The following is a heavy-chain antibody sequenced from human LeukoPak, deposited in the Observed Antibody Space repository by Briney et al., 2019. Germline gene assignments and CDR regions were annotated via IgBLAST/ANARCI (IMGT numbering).Heavy chain of an antibody. CDR1: GGTFSSYA. J-gene: IGHJ3*01. V-gene: IGHV1-69*13. D-gene: IGHD3-3*01. Sequence: SVKVSCKASGGTFSSYAISWVRQAPGQGLEWMGHIILLFGSTHYAQNFHGRLTISADESTRTAFMELGSLRSEDTALYYCAREMESLANGFDLWGQGTMVTVSS. CDR2: IILLFGST. CDR3: AREMESLANGFDL.